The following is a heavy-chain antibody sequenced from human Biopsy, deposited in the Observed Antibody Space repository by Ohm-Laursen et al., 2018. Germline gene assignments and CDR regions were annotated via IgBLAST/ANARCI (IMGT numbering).Heavy chain of an antibody. Sequence: GTLSLTCTVTDKSINKYYWSWPRQPAGKGLEYIGRILFSGDTNPDYNPSLKSRVTMSVDTSKNQFSLRLSSVTAADTAVYYCARTPGKAVAGRFLDLWGRGTLVTVSS. CDR3: ARTPGKAVAGRFLDL. J-gene: IGHJ2*01. V-gene: IGHV4-4*07. CDR1: DKSINKYY. CDR2: ILFSGDT. D-gene: IGHD6-19*01.